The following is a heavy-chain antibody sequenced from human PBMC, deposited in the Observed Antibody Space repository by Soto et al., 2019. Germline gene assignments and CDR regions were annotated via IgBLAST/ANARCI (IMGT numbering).Heavy chain of an antibody. V-gene: IGHV3-21*01. Sequence: GVLRLSCAASGFTFRSFTMNWVRQAPGKGLEWVSTISSNSAYIYYTDALRGRFTISRDNAKNSLHLQMNSLRAEDTAVYYCTRDASRDSSARGWFDPWGPGTLVTVPQ. D-gene: IGHD6-13*01. CDR1: GFTFRSFT. CDR3: TRDASRDSSARGWFDP. CDR2: ISSNSAYI. J-gene: IGHJ5*02.